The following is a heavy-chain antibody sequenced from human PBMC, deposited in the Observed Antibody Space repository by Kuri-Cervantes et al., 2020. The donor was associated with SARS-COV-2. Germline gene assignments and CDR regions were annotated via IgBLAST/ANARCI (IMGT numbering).Heavy chain of an antibody. CDR1: GYTFTSYG. CDR2: ISAYNGNT. CDR3: AKELLWFGDLHGGYFDY. V-gene: IGHV1-18*04. D-gene: IGHD3-10*01. Sequence: ASVKVSCKASGYTFTSYGISWVRQAPGQGLEWMGWISAYNGNTNYAQKLQGRVTVTTDTSTSTAYMELRSLRSDDTAVYYCAKELLWFGDLHGGYFDYWGQGTLVTVSS. J-gene: IGHJ4*02.